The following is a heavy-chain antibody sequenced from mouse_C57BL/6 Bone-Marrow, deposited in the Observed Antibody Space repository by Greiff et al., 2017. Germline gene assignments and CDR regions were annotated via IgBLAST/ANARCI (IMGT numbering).Heavy chain of an antibody. CDR3: ARHYGYDEGAWFAY. J-gene: IGHJ3*01. V-gene: IGHV1-82*01. CDR1: GYAFSSSW. D-gene: IGHD2-2*01. CDR2: IYPGDGDT. Sequence: QVQLQQSGPELVKPGASVKISCKASGYAFSSSWMNWVKQRPGKGLEWIGRIYPGDGDTNYNEKFKSKATLTVDKSSSTAYMQLSSLTSEDSAVYYCARHYGYDEGAWFAYWGQGTLVTVSA.